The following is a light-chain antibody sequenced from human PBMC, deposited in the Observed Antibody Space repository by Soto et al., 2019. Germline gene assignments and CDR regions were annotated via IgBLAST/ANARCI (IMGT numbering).Light chain of an antibody. V-gene: IGLV2-8*01. J-gene: IGLJ1*01. Sequence: QSALTQPPSAAGSPGQSVTISCTGTSSDVGGYNYVSWYQHHPGKAPKFMIYEVSERPSGVPDRFSGSKSGNTASLTVSGLQAEDEAHYYCSLYTSSSTYVFGTGTKVTVL. CDR3: SLYTSSSTYV. CDR1: SSDVGGYNY. CDR2: EVS.